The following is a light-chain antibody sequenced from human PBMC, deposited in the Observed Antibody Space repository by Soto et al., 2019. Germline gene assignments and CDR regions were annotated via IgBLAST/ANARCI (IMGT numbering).Light chain of an antibody. V-gene: IGLV1-44*01. Sequence: QSVLTQPPSASGTPGQRVTISCSGTSSNIGINTVSWYQQVPGTAPTLLIYNNNQRPSGVPDRFSASKSGTSASLAISGLQSEDEADYYCAAWDDNLNVVFGGGTKLTVL. CDR2: NNN. CDR3: AAWDDNLNVV. J-gene: IGLJ2*01. CDR1: SSNIGINT.